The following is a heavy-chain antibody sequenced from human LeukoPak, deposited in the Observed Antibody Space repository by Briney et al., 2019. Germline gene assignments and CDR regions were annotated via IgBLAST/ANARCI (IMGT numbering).Heavy chain of an antibody. J-gene: IGHJ5*02. V-gene: IGHV4-39*01. Sequence: ASETLSLTCAVSGGSISSTSYYWGWIRQPPGKGLEWIGGMYYSGNTYYNPSLKSRVTISVDTSKNQFSLKLSSVTAADTAVYYCARHRISAGGTKFNWFDPWGQGTLVTVSS. CDR1: GGSISSTSYY. CDR2: MYYSGNT. CDR3: ARHRISAGGTKFNWFDP. D-gene: IGHD6-13*01.